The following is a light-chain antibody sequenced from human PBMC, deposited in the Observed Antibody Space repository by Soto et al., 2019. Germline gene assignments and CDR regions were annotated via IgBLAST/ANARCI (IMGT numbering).Light chain of an antibody. V-gene: IGKV1-5*02. CDR1: QGFTNG. Sequence: EIQLTHFLSSLFEPEGTESTTIARPGQGFTNGWAWYQQKPGRAPKLLIYDVFNLQSGVPSRFSGSGSGTEFTLTISSLQPDDSATYYCQQYHSFSFTFGQGTKLEIK. CDR3: QQYHSFSFT. J-gene: IGKJ2*01. CDR2: DVF.